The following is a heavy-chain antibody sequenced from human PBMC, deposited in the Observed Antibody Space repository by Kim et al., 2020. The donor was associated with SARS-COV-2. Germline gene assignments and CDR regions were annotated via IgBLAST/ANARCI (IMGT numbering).Heavy chain of an antibody. V-gene: IGHV3-49*03. CDR1: GFTFGDYA. CDR2: IRSKAYGGTT. Sequence: GGSLRLSCTASGFTFGDYAMSWFRQAPGKGLEWVGFIRSKAYGGTTEYAASVKGRFTISRDYSKRIAYLQMNSLKTEDTAVYYCTRVMASFITMVRGVSDYWGQGTLVTVSS. J-gene: IGHJ4*02. CDR3: TRVMASFITMVRGVSDY. D-gene: IGHD3-10*01.